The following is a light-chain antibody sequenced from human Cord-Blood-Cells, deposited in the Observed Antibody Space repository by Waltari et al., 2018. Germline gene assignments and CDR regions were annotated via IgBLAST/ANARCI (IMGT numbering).Light chain of an antibody. CDR1: SSDVRSYNL. Sequence: QSALTQPASVSGSPGQSTTISCTRTSSDVRSYNLVSWYQQHPGKAPKLMIYEVSKRPSGVSNRFSGSKSGNTASLTISGLQAEDEADYYCCSYAGSSTFVVFGGGTKLTVL. J-gene: IGLJ2*01. CDR2: EVS. CDR3: CSYAGSSTFVV. V-gene: IGLV2-23*02.